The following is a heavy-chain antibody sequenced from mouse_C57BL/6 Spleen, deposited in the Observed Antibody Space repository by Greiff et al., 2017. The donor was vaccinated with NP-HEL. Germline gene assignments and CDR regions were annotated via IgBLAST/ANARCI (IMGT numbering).Heavy chain of an antibody. V-gene: IGHV1-50*01. D-gene: IGHD2-1*01. Sequence: QVQLQQPGAELVKPGASVKLSCKASGYTFTSYWMQWVKQRPGQGLEWIGEIDPSDSYTNYNQKFKGKATLTVDTSSSTAYMQLSSLTSEDSAVYYCARYGNYFEYWGQGTTLTVSS. CDR2: IDPSDSYT. CDR1: GYTFTSYW. CDR3: ARYGNYFEY. J-gene: IGHJ2*01.